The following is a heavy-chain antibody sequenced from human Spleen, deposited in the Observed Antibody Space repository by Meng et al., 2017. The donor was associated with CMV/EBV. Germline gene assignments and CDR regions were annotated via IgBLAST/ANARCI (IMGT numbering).Heavy chain of an antibody. J-gene: IGHJ6*02. CDR2: IYSGGST. CDR3: ARDRDAHYYYYGMDV. V-gene: IGHV3-53*01. Sequence: GGSLRLSCAASGFTVSSNYMSWVRQAPGKGLEWVSVIYSGGSTYYADSMKGRFTISRDNSKNTLYLQMNSLRAEDTAVYYCARDRDAHYYYYGMDVWGQGTTVTVSS. CDR1: GFTVSSNY. D-gene: IGHD2-2*01.